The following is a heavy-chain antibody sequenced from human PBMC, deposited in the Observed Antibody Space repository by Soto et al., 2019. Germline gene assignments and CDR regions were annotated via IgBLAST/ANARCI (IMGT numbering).Heavy chain of an antibody. Sequence: GGSLRLSCAASGFTFSSYAMSWVRQAPGKGLEWVSAISGSGGSTYYADSVKGRFTISRDNSKNTLYLQMNSLRAEDTAVYYCGKDREYSSGWYEVDYWGQGTLVTVSS. J-gene: IGHJ4*02. D-gene: IGHD6-19*01. CDR2: ISGSGGST. CDR3: GKDREYSSGWYEVDY. CDR1: GFTFSSYA. V-gene: IGHV3-23*01.